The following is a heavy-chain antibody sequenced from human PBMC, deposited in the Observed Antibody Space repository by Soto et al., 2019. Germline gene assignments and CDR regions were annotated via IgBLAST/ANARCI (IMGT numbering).Heavy chain of an antibody. Sequence: GGSLRLSCAASGFTFSSYGMHWVRQAPGKGLEWVAVISYDGSNKYYADSVEGRFTISRDNSKNTLYLQMNSLRAEDTAVYYCAKDRSYGDGAFDIWGQGTMVTVSS. CDR1: GFTFSSYG. CDR3: AKDRSYGDGAFDI. V-gene: IGHV3-30*18. CDR2: ISYDGSNK. D-gene: IGHD5-18*01. J-gene: IGHJ3*02.